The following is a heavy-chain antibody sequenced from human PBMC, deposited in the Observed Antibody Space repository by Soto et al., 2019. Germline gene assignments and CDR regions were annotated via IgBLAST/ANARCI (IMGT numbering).Heavy chain of an antibody. CDR3: AKELRGQWFD. Sequence: PGWSERLCCSAAVLTLSGHLVCWLLQAPKKGLEWVSAISGRGGSTYYADSVKGRFTISRDNSKNPLYLQMNSLRAEDKAVYYCAKELRGQWFD. D-gene: IGHD6-19*01. V-gene: IGHV3-23*01. J-gene: IGHJ3*01. CDR2: ISGRGGST. CDR1: VLTLSGHL.